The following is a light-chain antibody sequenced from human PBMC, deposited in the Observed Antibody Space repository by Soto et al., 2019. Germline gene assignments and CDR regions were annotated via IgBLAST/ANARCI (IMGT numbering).Light chain of an antibody. V-gene: IGLV7-46*01. J-gene: IGLJ2*01. CDR1: TGAVTSGHY. Sequence: QAVVTQEPSLTVSPGGTVTLTCGSSTGAVTSGHYPYWFQQKPGQAPRTLIYDTSNKHSWTPARFSGSLRGGKAALTLSGAQPEDEAEYYCLLSYSGARVVFGGGTQLTVL. CDR2: DTS. CDR3: LLSYSGARVV.